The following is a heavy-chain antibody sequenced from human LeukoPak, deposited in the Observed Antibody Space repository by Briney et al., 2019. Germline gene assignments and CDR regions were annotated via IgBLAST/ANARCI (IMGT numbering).Heavy chain of an antibody. CDR2: IIPIFGTA. Sequence: SVKVSCKASGGTFSSYAISWVRQAPGQGLEWMGRIIPIFGTANYAQKFQGRVTITTDESTSTAYTELSSLRSEDTAVYYCARDVGIAVAGYYFDYWGQGTLVTVSS. V-gene: IGHV1-69*05. D-gene: IGHD6-19*01. CDR1: GGTFSSYA. J-gene: IGHJ4*02. CDR3: ARDVGIAVAGYYFDY.